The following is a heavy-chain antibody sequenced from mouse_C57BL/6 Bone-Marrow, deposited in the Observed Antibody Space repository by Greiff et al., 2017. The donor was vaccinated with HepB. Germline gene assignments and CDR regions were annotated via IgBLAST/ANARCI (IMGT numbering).Heavy chain of an antibody. V-gene: IGHV1-81*01. CDR2: IYPRSGNT. D-gene: IGHD2-4*01. Sequence: VKVVESGAELARPGASVKLSCKASGYTFTSYGISWVKQRTGQGLEWIGEIYPRSGNTYYNEKFKGKATLTADKSSSTAYMELRSLTSEDSAVYFCARVRDYVAYWGQGTLVTVSA. CDR3: ARVRDYVAY. J-gene: IGHJ3*01. CDR1: GYTFTSYG.